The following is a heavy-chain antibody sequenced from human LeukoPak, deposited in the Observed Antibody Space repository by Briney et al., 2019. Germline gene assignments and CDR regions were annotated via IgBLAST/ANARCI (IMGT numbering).Heavy chain of an antibody. CDR1: GFTFSIYA. Sequence: GGSLRLSCAASGFTFSIYAMSWVRQAPGKGLEWVGRIKRETDGGTADYAAPVKGRFTISRDDSKSTLYLQMNSLKTEDTAVYYCTTPDDSNDRTFHYYGMDVWGQGTTVTVSS. V-gene: IGHV3-15*01. CDR2: IKRETDGGTA. CDR3: TTPDDSNDRTFHYYGMDV. D-gene: IGHD4-11*01. J-gene: IGHJ6*02.